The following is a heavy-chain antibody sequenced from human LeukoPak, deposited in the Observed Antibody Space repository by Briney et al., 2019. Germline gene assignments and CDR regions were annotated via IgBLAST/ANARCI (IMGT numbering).Heavy chain of an antibody. CDR3: ARGGSYLSAFDI. CDR1: GFTFSDYY. Sequence: GGSLRLSCAASGFTFSDYYMSWARQAPGKVLEWVSIIYSGGSTFYADSVKGRFTISRDNSKNTLYLQMNSLRAEDTAVYYCARGGSYLSAFDIWGQGTMVTVSS. D-gene: IGHD1-26*01. V-gene: IGHV3-53*01. CDR2: IYSGGST. J-gene: IGHJ3*02.